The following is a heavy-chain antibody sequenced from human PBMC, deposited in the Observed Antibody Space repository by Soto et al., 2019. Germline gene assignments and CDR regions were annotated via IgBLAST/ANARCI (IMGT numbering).Heavy chain of an antibody. CDR2: IYYSGST. CDR3: ARGMGLREYNWFDP. J-gene: IGHJ5*02. Sequence: QVQLQESGPGLVKPSQTLSLTCTVSGGSISSGGYYWSWIRQHPGQGLEWIGYIYYSGSTYYNPSLKSRVTISVDTSKNQFSLKLSSVTAADTAVYYCARGMGLREYNWFDPWGQGTLVTVSS. CDR1: GGSISSGGYY. D-gene: IGHD5-12*01. V-gene: IGHV4-31*03.